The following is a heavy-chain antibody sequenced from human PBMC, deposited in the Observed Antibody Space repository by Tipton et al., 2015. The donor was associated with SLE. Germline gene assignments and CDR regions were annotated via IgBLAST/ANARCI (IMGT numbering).Heavy chain of an antibody. V-gene: IGHV4-34*01. CDR3: SRHLPSRAYCSDYENWFVP. Sequence: TLSLTCEVYGGSFSGYYWSWIRQSPGKGLEWIGEINYSGSTKYNPSLKSRVTISVDASKNQFSLKMNFMIAADTAVYYCSRHLPSRAYCSDYENWFVPWGQGILVTVSS. D-gene: IGHD4-11*01. CDR2: INYSGST. CDR1: GGSFSGYY. J-gene: IGHJ5*02.